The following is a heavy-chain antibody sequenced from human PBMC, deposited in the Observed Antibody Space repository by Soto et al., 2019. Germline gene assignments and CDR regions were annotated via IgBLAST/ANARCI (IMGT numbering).Heavy chain of an antibody. CDR1: GGTFSSYA. CDR3: ASPTREWLPPARDYYYGMDV. D-gene: IGHD3-3*01. CDR2: IIPIFGTA. V-gene: IGHV1-69*06. Sequence: QVQLVQSGAEVKKPGSSVKVSCTASGGTFSSYAISWVRQAPGQGLEWMGGIIPIFGTANYAQKFQGRVTITADKSTSKAYVELSSLRSEDTAVYYCASPTREWLPPARDYYYGMDVWGQGTTVTVSS. J-gene: IGHJ6*02.